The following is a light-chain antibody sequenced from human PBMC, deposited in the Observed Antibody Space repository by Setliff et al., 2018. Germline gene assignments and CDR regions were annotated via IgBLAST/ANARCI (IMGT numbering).Light chain of an antibody. CDR2: GVS. CDR1: SSDVGGYNY. Sequence: QSVLAQPASVSGSPGQSITISCTGTSSDVGGYNYVSWYQQHPGKAPKLMIYGVSNRPSGVSSRFSGSKSGNTASLTISGLQTEDEADYYCTAYTSGTTDVFGTGTKVTVL. CDR3: TAYTSGTTDV. J-gene: IGLJ1*01. V-gene: IGLV2-14*01.